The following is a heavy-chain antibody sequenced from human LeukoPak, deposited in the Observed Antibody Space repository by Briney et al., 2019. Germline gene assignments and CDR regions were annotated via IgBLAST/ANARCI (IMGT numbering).Heavy chain of an antibody. CDR1: GGTFSSYA. V-gene: IGHV1-69*04. Sequence: SVKVSCKASGGTFSSYAISWVRRAPGQGLEWMGRIIPILGIANYAQKFQGRVTITADKSTSTAYMELSSLRSEDTAVYYCARGQYDILTGYHYYYGKDVWGQGTTVTVSS. D-gene: IGHD3-9*01. CDR2: IIPILGIA. CDR3: ARGQYDILTGYHYYYGKDV. J-gene: IGHJ6*02.